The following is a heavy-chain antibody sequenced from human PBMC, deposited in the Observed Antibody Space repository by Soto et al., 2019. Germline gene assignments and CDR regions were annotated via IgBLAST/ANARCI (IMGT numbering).Heavy chain of an antibody. CDR3: ARDLTTVTTLTLYYYGMDV. Sequence: ASVKVSCKASGYTFTSYAMHWVRQAPGQRLEWMGWINAGNGNTKYSQKFQGRVTITRDTSASTAYMELSSLRSEDTAVYYCARDLTTVTTLTLYYYGMDVWGQGTTVTVSS. V-gene: IGHV1-3*01. CDR2: INAGNGNT. J-gene: IGHJ6*02. D-gene: IGHD4-17*01. CDR1: GYTFTSYA.